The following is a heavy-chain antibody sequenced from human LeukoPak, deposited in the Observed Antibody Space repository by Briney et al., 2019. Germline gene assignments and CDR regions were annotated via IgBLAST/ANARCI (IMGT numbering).Heavy chain of an antibody. CDR3: ARDKGDYGSGNYYFTYYYYGMDV. Sequence: SVKVSCKASGGTFTNYAISWVRQAPGQGLEWMGRIIPVFGITNYAQKFQGRVTIIADKSTSTAYMELSSLRSDDTAVYYCARDKGDYGSGNYYFTYYYYGMDVWGQGTTVTVSS. V-gene: IGHV1-69*04. J-gene: IGHJ6*02. CDR1: GGTFTNYA. D-gene: IGHD3-10*01. CDR2: IIPVFGIT.